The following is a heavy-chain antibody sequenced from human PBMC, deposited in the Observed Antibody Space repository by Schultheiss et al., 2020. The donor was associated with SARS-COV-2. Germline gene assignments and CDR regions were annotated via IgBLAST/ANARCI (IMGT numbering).Heavy chain of an antibody. CDR2: ISWNSGSI. CDR3: ARAEAWVGGPVDY. J-gene: IGHJ4*02. V-gene: IGHV3-9*01. Sequence: GGSLRLSCAASGFTFDDYAMHWVRQAPGKGLEWVSGISWNSGSIGYADSVKGRFTISRDNAKNSLYLQMNSLRAEDTAVYYCARAEAWVGGPVDYWGQGTLVTVSS. D-gene: IGHD3-16*01. CDR1: GFTFDDYA.